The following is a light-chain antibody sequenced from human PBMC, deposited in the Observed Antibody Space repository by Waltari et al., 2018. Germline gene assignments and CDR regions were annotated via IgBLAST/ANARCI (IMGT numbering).Light chain of an antibody. Sequence: QSALTQPASVSGSPGQSITISCTGTSGDVGGYDYVSWYQQHPGKAPKLVIYDVTNRPSGISDRFSGTKSGTTASRSISGLQAEDEADYFCSSWTTSDTRKVIFGGGTKLTVL. J-gene: IGLJ2*01. V-gene: IGLV2-14*03. CDR3: SSWTTSDTRKVI. CDR2: DVT. CDR1: SGDVGGYDY.